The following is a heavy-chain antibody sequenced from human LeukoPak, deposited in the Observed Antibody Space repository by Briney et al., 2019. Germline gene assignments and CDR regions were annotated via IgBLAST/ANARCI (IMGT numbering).Heavy chain of an antibody. V-gene: IGHV3-7*01. D-gene: IGHD5-12*01. CDR1: GFTFSSYW. Sequence: GGSLRLSCAAPGFTFSSYWMSWVRQAPGKGLEWVANIKQDGSEKYYVDSVKGRFTISRDNAKNSLYLQMNSLRAEDTAVYYCAREAGGYSGYDYYYFDYWGQGTLVTVSS. CDR2: IKQDGSEK. CDR3: AREAGGYSGYDYYYFDY. J-gene: IGHJ4*02.